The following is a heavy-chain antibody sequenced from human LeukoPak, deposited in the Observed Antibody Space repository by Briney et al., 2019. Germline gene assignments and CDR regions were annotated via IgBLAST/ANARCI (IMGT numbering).Heavy chain of an antibody. CDR2: INSDGSST. Sequence: GESLKISCAASGFTFSSYWMHWVRQAPGKGLVWVSRINSDGSSTSYADSVKGRFTISRDNAKNTLYLQMNSLRAEDTAVYYCAREDGDSFDYWGQGTLVTVSS. CDR3: AREDGDSFDY. D-gene: IGHD4-17*01. V-gene: IGHV3-74*01. CDR1: GFTFSSYW. J-gene: IGHJ4*02.